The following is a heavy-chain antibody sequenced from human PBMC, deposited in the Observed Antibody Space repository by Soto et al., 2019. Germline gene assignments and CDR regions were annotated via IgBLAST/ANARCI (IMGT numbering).Heavy chain of an antibody. CDR1: GGTFSSYA. Sequence: ASVKVSCKASGGTFSSYAISWVRQAPGQGLEWMGGIIPIFGTANYAQKFQGRVTITADESTSTAYMELSSLRSEDTAVYYCARSITMIVVVTPSGYGMDVWGQGTTVTVSS. D-gene: IGHD3-22*01. CDR3: ARSITMIVVVTPSGYGMDV. J-gene: IGHJ6*02. CDR2: IIPIFGTA. V-gene: IGHV1-69*13.